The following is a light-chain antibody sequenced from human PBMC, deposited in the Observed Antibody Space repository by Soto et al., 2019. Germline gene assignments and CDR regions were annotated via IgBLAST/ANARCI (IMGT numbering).Light chain of an antibody. CDR2: DPS. J-gene: IGKJ1*01. CDR1: ESGSSSS. V-gene: IGKV3-20*01. Sequence: EIVLTQSPGTLSLSPGERAALSCRASESGSSSSLAWYQQKRGQAPRLLIHDPSSRATAIPDGFSGSGSGTDSTLTISRLEPEDFAVYYCQQYGGSPRTFGQGTKVDIK. CDR3: QQYGGSPRT.